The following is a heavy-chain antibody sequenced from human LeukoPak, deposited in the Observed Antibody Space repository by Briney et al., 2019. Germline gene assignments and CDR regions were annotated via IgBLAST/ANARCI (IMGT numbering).Heavy chain of an antibody. V-gene: IGHV3-48*02. CDR1: GFTFGTYS. CDR2: ISSSSSTI. Sequence: PGGSLRLSCAASGFTFGTYSMNWVRQAPGKGLEWVSYISSSSSTIYYADSVKGRFTISRDNAKNSLYLQMNTLRDEDTAVYYCARDTMVRGVNPPYHFDYWGQGTLVTVSS. D-gene: IGHD3-10*01. CDR3: ARDTMVRGVNPPYHFDY. J-gene: IGHJ4*02.